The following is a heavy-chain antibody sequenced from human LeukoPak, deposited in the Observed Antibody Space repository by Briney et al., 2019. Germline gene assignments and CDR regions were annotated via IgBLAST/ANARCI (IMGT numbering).Heavy chain of an antibody. V-gene: IGHV4-30-2*01. J-gene: IGHJ3*02. CDR1: GGSISSGGYS. CDR3: ARASWYRDAFDI. D-gene: IGHD6-13*01. Sequence: SQTLSLTCAVSGGSISSGGYSWSRIRQPPGKGLEWIGYIYHSGSTYYNPSLKSRVTISVDRSKNQFSLKLSSVTAADTAVYYCARASWYRDAFDIWGQGTMVTVSS. CDR2: IYHSGST.